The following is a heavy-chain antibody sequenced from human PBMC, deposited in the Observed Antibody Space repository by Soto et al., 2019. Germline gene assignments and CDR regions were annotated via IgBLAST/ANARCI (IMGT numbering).Heavy chain of an antibody. V-gene: IGHV2-5*02. CDR3: ARDSYGSGYGMDV. J-gene: IGHJ6*02. CDR2: IYWDDDK. Sequence: QITLKESGPTLVKPTQTLTLTCTFSGFSLTASGVGVGWIRQPPGKALEWLALIYWDDDKRYRPSLKSRLTITKDTSKNQVVLRMTNMCPVDTGTYYCARDSYGSGYGMDVWGQGTTVTVSS. CDR1: GFSLTASGVG. D-gene: IGHD3-10*01.